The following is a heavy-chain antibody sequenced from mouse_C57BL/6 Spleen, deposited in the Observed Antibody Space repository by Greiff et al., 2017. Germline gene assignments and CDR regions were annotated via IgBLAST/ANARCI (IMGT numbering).Heavy chain of an antibody. D-gene: IGHD2-4*01. CDR2: IWSGGST. J-gene: IGHJ3*01. CDR1: GFSLTSYG. Sequence: VKLMESGPGLVQPSQSLSITCTVSGFSLTSYGVHWVRQSPGKGLEWLGVIWSGGSTDYNAAFISRLSISKDNSKSQVFFKMNSLQADDTAIYYCARALYYDYPAWFAYWGQGTLVTVSA. CDR3: ARALYYDYPAWFAY. V-gene: IGHV2-2*01.